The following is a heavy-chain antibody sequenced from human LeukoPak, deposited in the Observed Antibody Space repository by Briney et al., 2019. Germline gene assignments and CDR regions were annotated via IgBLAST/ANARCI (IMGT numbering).Heavy chain of an antibody. CDR2: ISYDGSNK. CDR1: GFTLSSYG. Sequence: QPGRSLRLSCAASGFTLSSYGMHWVRQAPGKGLEWVTVISYDGSNKYYADSVKGRFTISRDNSKNTLYLQMNSLRAEDTAVYYCASRYCSGGSCQSVDYWGQGTLVTVSS. J-gene: IGHJ4*02. D-gene: IGHD2-15*01. CDR3: ASRYCSGGSCQSVDY. V-gene: IGHV3-30*03.